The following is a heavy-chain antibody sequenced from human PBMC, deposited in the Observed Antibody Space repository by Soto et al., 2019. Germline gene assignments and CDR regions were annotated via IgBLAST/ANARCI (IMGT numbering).Heavy chain of an antibody. CDR3: GREGQQLAQEQYFQFNGVDV. V-gene: IGHV1-18*01. J-gene: IGHJ6*02. Sequence: QVHLVQSGVEVKKPGASVKVSCTAHGYNLREYGVSWLRQVPGQGFEWMGWISGDNVNRRSSQRFQDRLTMPTDTSTTTASMELRSLRSDDTAVYFCGREGQQLAQEQYFQFNGVDVWAKGPRSPSP. CDR2: ISGDNVNR. D-gene: IGHD6-13*01. CDR1: GYNLREYG.